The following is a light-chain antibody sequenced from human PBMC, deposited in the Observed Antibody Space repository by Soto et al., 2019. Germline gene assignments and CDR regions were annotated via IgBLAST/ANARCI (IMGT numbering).Light chain of an antibody. Sequence: DIVMTKSPLSLPVTPGEPASISCRSSQSLLHRNGYNYLDWYLQKPGQSPQLLIYLGSNRASGVPDRFSGSGSGTDFTLKISRVEAEDVGVYYCMQALQTPRTFGQGNKV. CDR2: LGS. CDR1: QSLLHRNGYNY. J-gene: IGKJ1*01. V-gene: IGKV2-28*01. CDR3: MQALQTPRT.